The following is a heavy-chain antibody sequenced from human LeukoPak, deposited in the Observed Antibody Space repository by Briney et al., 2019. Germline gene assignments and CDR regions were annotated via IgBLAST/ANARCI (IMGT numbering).Heavy chain of an antibody. J-gene: IGHJ4*02. CDR3: ARDTALPYFDY. CDR2: ISSSSSTI. CDR1: GFTFSSYS. D-gene: IGHD5-18*01. Sequence: GGSLRLSCAASGFTFSSYSMNWVRQAPGKGLEWVSYISSSSSTIYYADSVKGRFTISRDNAKNSLYLQMNSLRAEDTAVYYCARDTALPYFDYWGQGTLVTVSS. V-gene: IGHV3-48*01.